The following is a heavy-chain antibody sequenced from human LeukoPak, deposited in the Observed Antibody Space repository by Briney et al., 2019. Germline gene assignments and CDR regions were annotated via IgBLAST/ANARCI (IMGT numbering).Heavy chain of an antibody. D-gene: IGHD6-13*01. J-gene: IGHJ4*02. CDR3: ARLKIAAAVWRKGPLDY. CDR1: GGSISSSNW. Sequence: PSETLSLTCAVSGGSISSSNWWSWVRQPPGKGLEWIGEIYHSGSTNYNPSLKSRVTISVDTSKNQFSLKLSSVTVADTAVYYCARLKIAAAVWRKGPLDYWGQGTLVTVSS. V-gene: IGHV4-4*02. CDR2: IYHSGST.